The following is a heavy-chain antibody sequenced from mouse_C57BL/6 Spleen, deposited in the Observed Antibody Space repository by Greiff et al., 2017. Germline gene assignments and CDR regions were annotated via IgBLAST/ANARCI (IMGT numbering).Heavy chain of an antibody. D-gene: IGHD1-1*01. CDR2: INPSTGGT. V-gene: IGHV1-43*01. CDR3: ARYYGSSFRDYYAMDY. CDR1: GYSFTGYY. Sequence: EVQLQQSGPELVKPGASVKISCKASGYSFTGYYMHWVKQSSEKSLEWIGEINPSTGGTSYNQKFKGKATLTVDKSSSTAYMQLKSLTSEDSAVYYCARYYGSSFRDYYAMDYWGQGTSVTVSS. J-gene: IGHJ4*01.